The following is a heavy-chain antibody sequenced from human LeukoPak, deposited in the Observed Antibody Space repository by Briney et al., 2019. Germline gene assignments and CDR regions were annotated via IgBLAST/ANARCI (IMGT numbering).Heavy chain of an antibody. Sequence: GGSLRLSCAASGFTFSSYAMSWVRQAPGKGLEWVSAISGSGGSTYYADSVKGQFTISRDNSKNTLYLQMNSLRAEDTAVYYCAKAGLWFGEFRRFDYWGQGTLVTVSS. CDR1: GFTFSSYA. D-gene: IGHD3-10*01. CDR3: AKAGLWFGEFRRFDY. CDR2: ISGSGGST. V-gene: IGHV3-23*01. J-gene: IGHJ4*02.